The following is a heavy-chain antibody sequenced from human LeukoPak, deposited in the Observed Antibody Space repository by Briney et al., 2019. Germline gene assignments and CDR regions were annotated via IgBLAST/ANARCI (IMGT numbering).Heavy chain of an antibody. CDR2: ISSSSSYI. V-gene: IGHV3-21*01. Sequence: GGSLRLSCAASGFTFSSYSMHWVRQAPGKGLEWVSSISSSSSYICYADSVKGRFTISRDNAKNSLYLQMNSLRAEDTAVYYCARDEVGVGADYWGQGTLVTVSS. CDR3: ARDEVGVGADY. J-gene: IGHJ4*02. CDR1: GFTFSSYS. D-gene: IGHD1-26*01.